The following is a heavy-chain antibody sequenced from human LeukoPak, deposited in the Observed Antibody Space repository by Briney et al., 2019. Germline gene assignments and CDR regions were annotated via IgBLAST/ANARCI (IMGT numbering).Heavy chain of an antibody. CDR3: ARVGNGRSWDY. Sequence: GGSLRLSCAASGFTFSSFTMNWASQVPGKGLEWISYISLGNSTMFYADSVKGRFTISRDNAKNSLYLQMNSLRDDDTAVYYCARVGNGRSWDYWGQGTLVSVSS. V-gene: IGHV3-48*02. D-gene: IGHD2-15*01. CDR2: ISLGNSTM. CDR1: GFTFSSFT. J-gene: IGHJ4*02.